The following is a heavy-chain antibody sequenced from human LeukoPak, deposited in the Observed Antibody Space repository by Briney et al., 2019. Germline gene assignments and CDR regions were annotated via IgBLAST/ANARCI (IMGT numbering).Heavy chain of an antibody. J-gene: IGHJ6*02. V-gene: IGHV1-2*04. CDR2: INPNSGGT. CDR3: ARTGQQLGFYGMDV. D-gene: IGHD6-13*01. Sequence: ASVKVSCKASGYTFTGYYMHWVRQAPGQGLEWMGWINPNSGGTNYAQKFQGWATMTRDTSISTACMELSRLRSDDTAVYYCARTGQQLGFYGMDVWGQGTTVTVSS. CDR1: GYTFTGYY.